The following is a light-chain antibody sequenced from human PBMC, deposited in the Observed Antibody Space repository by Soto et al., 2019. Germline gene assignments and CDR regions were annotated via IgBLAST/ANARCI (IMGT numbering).Light chain of an antibody. Sequence: VMTQSPATLSVSPGERATLSCRASQSISSNLAWYQQKLGQAPRLFIFRASSRATGIPARFSGSGSGTEFNMTISSLQSEDFAVYYCHQRQSWPRTFGQGTKVEIK. CDR3: HQRQSWPRT. V-gene: IGKV3-15*01. CDR2: RAS. J-gene: IGKJ1*01. CDR1: QSISSN.